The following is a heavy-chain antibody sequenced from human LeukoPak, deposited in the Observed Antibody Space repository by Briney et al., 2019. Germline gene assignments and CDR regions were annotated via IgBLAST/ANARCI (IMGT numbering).Heavy chain of an antibody. CDR3: ARHRQMATISPFYYYGMDV. V-gene: IGHV4-39*01. CDR2: IYYSGST. CDR1: GGSISSSSYY. J-gene: IGHJ6*02. D-gene: IGHD5-24*01. Sequence: SETLSLTCTVSGGSISSSSYYWDWIRQPPGKGLEWIGSIYYSGSTYYNPSLKSRVTISVDTSKNQFSLKLSSVTAADTAVYYCARHRQMATISPFYYYGMDVWGQGTTVTVSS.